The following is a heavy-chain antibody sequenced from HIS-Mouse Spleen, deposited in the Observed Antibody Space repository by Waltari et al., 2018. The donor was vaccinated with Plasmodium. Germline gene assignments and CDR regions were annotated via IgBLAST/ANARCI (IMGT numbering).Heavy chain of an antibody. Sequence: QVQLVQSGAEVKKPGASVKVSCKASGYTFTGYYMHWVRPAPGLGLEWMGWINPTSGGTNYAQKFQGRVTMTRDTSISTAYMELSRLRSDDTAVYYCARVLGYKAAAGTFVEYFQHWGQGTLVTVSS. V-gene: IGHV1-2*02. CDR3: ARVLGYKAAAGTFVEYFQH. CDR2: INPTSGGT. J-gene: IGHJ1*01. CDR1: GYTFTGYY. D-gene: IGHD6-13*01.